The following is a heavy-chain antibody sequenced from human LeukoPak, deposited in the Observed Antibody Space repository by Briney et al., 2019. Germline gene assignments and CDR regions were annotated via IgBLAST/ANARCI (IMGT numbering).Heavy chain of an antibody. D-gene: IGHD6-13*01. CDR2: INPNSGGT. J-gene: IGHJ3*02. Sequence: AAVKDSCKASGYTFTGYYMHWVRQAPGQGLEWMGWINPNSGGTNYAQKFQGRVTMTRDTSISTAYMELSRLRSDDTAVYYCARESGIAAAGMPTYAFYIWGQGTMVTASS. CDR3: ARESGIAAAGMPTYAFYI. CDR1: GYTFTGYY. V-gene: IGHV1-2*02.